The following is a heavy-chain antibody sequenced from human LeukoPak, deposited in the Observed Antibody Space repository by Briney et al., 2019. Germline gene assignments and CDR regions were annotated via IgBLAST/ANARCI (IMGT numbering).Heavy chain of an antibody. J-gene: IGHJ3*02. CDR1: GFTFNRYA. D-gene: IGHD1-1*01. Sequence: GGSLRLSCAASGFTFNRYAMHWVRQAPGKGLEWVASLSYDGYNKQYADSVKGRFTIFRDISEDTLYLQMNSLRGDDTALYYCARDVTTFLLPNAYAFDIWGLGTMVTVSS. CDR3: ARDVTTFLLPNAYAFDI. V-gene: IGHV3-30*14. CDR2: LSYDGYNK.